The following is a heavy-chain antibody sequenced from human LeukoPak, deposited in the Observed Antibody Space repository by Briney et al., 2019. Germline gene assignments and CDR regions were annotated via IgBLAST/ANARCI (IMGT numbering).Heavy chain of an antibody. Sequence: GGSLRLSCAASGFTFSSYGMSWVRQAPGKGLEWVSTINSGGSTYYADSVKGRFTISTDNSKNTLYLQMNSLRAEDTAVYYCAKDGMVGAALLYYFDYWGQGTQVTVSS. CDR3: AKDGMVGAALLYYFDY. CDR1: GFTFSSYG. J-gene: IGHJ4*02. CDR2: INSGGST. V-gene: IGHV3-23*01. D-gene: IGHD2-15*01.